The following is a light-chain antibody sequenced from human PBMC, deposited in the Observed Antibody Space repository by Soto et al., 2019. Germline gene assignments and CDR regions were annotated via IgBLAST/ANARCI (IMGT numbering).Light chain of an antibody. V-gene: IGKV3-20*01. CDR3: QQYGGSPPIT. CDR2: DTS. Sequence: EIVLTQSPCTLSLSPGDRVTLSCRASQSVSSSFLAWYQQKPGQAPSLLIYDTSSRATGIPDRFSGSGSGTDFTLTISRLEPEDFAVYYCQQYGGSPPITFGQGTRLEIK. J-gene: IGKJ5*01. CDR1: QSVSSSF.